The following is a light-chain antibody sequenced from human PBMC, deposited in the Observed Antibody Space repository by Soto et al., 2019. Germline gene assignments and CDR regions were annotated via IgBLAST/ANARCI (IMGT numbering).Light chain of an antibody. Sequence: EIVLTQSPGTLSLSPGERATLSCMASQSVSSSYLAWYQQKPGQAPRLLIYGASSRATGIPDRFSGSGSGTDFTLTISRLEPEDFAVYYCQQYDSSPPTFGGGTKVEIK. V-gene: IGKV3-20*01. CDR2: GAS. CDR3: QQYDSSPPT. J-gene: IGKJ4*01. CDR1: QSVSSSY.